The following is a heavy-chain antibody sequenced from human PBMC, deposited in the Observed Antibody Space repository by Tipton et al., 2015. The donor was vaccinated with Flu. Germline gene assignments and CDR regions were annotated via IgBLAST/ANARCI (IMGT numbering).Heavy chain of an antibody. CDR2: IFTSGST. Sequence: TLSLTCTVSGGSISSGSYYWAWVRQPAGKGLEWIGRIFTSGSTNYNPSLESRVTISLDTSANQFSLKLSSVTAADTALDYCAREGYDILRGYYTDYWRQGVLVTVSS. J-gene: IGHJ4*02. CDR1: GGSISSGSYY. D-gene: IGHD3-9*01. CDR3: AREGYDILRGYYTDY. V-gene: IGHV4-61*02.